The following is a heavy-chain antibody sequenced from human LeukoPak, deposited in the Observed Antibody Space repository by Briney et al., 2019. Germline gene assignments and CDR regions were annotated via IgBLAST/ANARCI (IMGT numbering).Heavy chain of an antibody. V-gene: IGHV4-39*07. J-gene: IGHJ3*02. CDR1: GGSISSSSYY. CDR2: IYYSGST. Sequence: SETLSLTCTVSGGSISSSSYYWGWIRQPPGKGLEWIGSIYYSGSTNYNPSLKSRVTMSVDTSKNQFSLKLSSVTAADTAVYYCARDLYIDSSGYDAFDIWGQGTMVTVSS. CDR3: ARDLYIDSSGYDAFDI. D-gene: IGHD3-22*01.